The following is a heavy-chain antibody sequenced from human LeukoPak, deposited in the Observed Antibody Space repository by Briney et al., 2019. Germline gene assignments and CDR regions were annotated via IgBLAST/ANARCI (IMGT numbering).Heavy chain of an antibody. CDR3: ARDLWVTYSYDSGGRPGVYYYMDV. V-gene: IGHV4-38-2*02. D-gene: IGHD3-22*01. CDR2: IYHSVST. CDR1: GYSISSGYY. Sequence: ETLSLTCTVSGYSISSGYYWGWIRQPPGKGLEWIGSIYHSVSTNYNPSLKSRVTISVDTSKNQFSLKLSSVTAADTAVYYCARDLWVTYSYDSGGRPGVYYYMDVWGKGTTVTVSS. J-gene: IGHJ6*03.